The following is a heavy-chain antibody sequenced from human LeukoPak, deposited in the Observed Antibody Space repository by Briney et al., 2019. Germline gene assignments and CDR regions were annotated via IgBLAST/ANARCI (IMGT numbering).Heavy chain of an antibody. CDR2: IWYDGSNK. Sequence: GGSLRLSCAASGFTFRDYGMHWIRQAPGKGLEWVALIWYDGSNKYYADSVKGRFTISRDNSKNTLYLQMNSLRAEDTAAYYCARELRLLITPLTALDNWGQGTLVTVSS. D-gene: IGHD2-15*01. J-gene: IGHJ4*02. CDR1: GFTFRDYG. V-gene: IGHV3-33*01. CDR3: ARELRLLITPLTALDN.